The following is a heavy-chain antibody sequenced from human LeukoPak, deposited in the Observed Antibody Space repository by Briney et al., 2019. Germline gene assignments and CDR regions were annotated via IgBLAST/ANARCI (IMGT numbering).Heavy chain of an antibody. CDR3: ARGPNYFDY. V-gene: IGHV3-30*03. CDR2: VSYDGNNK. CDR1: EFIFSSYG. J-gene: IGHJ4*02. Sequence: GGSLRLSCAAPEFIFSSYGIHWVRQAPGKGLEWVAVVSYDGNNKYYADSVNGRFTISRDNSKNTLYLQMNSLRAEDTAVYYCARGPNYFDYWGQGALVTVSS.